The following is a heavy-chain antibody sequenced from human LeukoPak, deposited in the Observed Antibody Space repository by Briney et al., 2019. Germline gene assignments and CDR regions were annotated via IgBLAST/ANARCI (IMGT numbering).Heavy chain of an antibody. V-gene: IGHV1-2*02. J-gene: IGHJ4*02. D-gene: IGHD3-3*01. CDR2: INPNSGGT. CDR3: ARDGGLDY. CDR1: GYTFTDYY. Sequence: ASVKVSCKASGYTFTDYYMHWLRQAPGQGLEWMGWINPNSGGTNYAQKFQDRVTMRRDTSISTAYMELNRLRSDDTAAYYCARDGGLDYWGQGTLVTVSS.